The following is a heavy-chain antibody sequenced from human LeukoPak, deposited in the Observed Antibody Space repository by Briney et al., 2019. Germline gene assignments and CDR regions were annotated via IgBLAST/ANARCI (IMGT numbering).Heavy chain of an antibody. CDR2: ISDSGGNT. J-gene: IGHJ4*02. D-gene: IGHD3-16*01. V-gene: IGHV3-23*01. CDR1: GFTFSSYA. CDR3: ARAGGGFRYFDY. Sequence: QSGGSLRLSCAASGFTFSSYAMRWVRQAPGKGLEWVSAISDSGGNTYYADSVKGRFTISRDNSKNTLYLQMNSLRAEDTAVYYCARAGGGFRYFDYWGQGTLVTVSS.